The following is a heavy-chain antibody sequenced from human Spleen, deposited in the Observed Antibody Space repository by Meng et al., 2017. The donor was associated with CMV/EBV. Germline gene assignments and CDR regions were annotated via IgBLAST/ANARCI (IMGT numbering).Heavy chain of an antibody. Sequence: GESLKISCAASGFTFSSYGIHWVRQAPGKGLEWVAFIRYDGSNKYYADSVKGRFTISRDNSKNTLYLQMNSLRAEDTAVYYCAKVGGGYFDYWGQGTLVTVSS. CDR3: AKVGGGYFDY. V-gene: IGHV3-30*02. J-gene: IGHJ4*02. D-gene: IGHD3-10*01. CDR1: GFTFSSYG. CDR2: IRYDGSNK.